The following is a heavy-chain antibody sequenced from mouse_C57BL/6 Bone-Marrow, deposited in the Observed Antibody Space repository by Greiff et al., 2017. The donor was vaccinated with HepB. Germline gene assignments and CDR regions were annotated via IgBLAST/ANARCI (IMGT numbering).Heavy chain of an antibody. CDR2: GQGLEWSG. J-gene: IGHJ3*01. CDR3: SKASADYYCACWRWLLPFAY. Sequence: QVHLKQSGPELARPWASVKISFQAFYTFFRRLHFAIRDTNSWMQWVKQRPGQGLEWSGSIYPGNGDSSYIQKFKGKATLTADKSSSTAYMQLSSLTSKASADYYCACWRWLLPFAYWGQGTLVTVSA. V-gene: IGHV1-87*01. D-gene: IGHD2-3*01. CDR1: YTFFRRLH.